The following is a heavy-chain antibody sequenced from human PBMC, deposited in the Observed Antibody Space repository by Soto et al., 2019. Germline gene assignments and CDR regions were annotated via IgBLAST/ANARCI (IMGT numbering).Heavy chain of an antibody. V-gene: IGHV3-33*01. D-gene: IGHD1-1*01. CDR2: IWYDGSEK. Sequence: QVQLVESGGGVVQPGRSLRLSCEGSGFTFRNNGMHWIRQSPGKGLEWLAVIWYDGSEKYYADSVKGRFTISRDNSKNTLYLQMNSLTVEDTAIYYCARWSNNKVVDPWGQGTVVTVS. CDR3: ARWSNNKVVDP. J-gene: IGHJ5*02. CDR1: GFTFRNNG.